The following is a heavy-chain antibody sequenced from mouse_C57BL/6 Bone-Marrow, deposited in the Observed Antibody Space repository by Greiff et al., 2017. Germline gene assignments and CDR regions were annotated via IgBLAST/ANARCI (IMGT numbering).Heavy chain of an antibody. CDR3: TALDDYGSSYDCFDY. CDR2: IDPENGDT. D-gene: IGHD1-1*01. CDR1: GFNIKDDY. J-gene: IGHJ2*01. V-gene: IGHV14-4*01. Sequence: VQLQQSGAELVRPGASVKLSCTASGFNIKDDYMHWVKQRPEQGLEWIGWIDPENGDTEYASKFQGKATITADTSSNTAYLQLSSLTSEDTAVYYCTALDDYGSSYDCFDYWGQGTTLTVSS.